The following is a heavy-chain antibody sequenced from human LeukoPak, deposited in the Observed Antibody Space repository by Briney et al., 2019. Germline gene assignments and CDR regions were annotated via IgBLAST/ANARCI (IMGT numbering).Heavy chain of an antibody. V-gene: IGHV3-11*01. D-gene: IGHD3-22*01. CDR1: GFTFSDYY. J-gene: IGHJ4*02. CDR3: ASGYYDSSGYYRDY. CDR2: ISSSGSTI. Sequence: PGGSLRLSCAASGFTFSDYYMSWIRQAPGKGLEWVSYISSSGSTIYYADSVKGRFTISRDNAKNSLYLQMSSLRAEDTAVYYCASGYYDSSGYYRDYWGQGTLVTVSS.